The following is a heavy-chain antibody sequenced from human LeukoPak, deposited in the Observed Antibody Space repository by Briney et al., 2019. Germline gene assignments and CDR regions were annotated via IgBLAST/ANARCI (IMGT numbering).Heavy chain of an antibody. D-gene: IGHD3-22*01. CDR1: GYTLTELS. CDR3: ARAPAANYYDSSGYYRPFDY. CDR2: FDPEDGET. Sequence: ASVKVSCKVSGYTLTELSMHWVRQAPGKGLEWMGGFDPEDGETIYAQKFQGRVTMTEDTSTDTAYMELSSLRSEDTAVYYCARAPAANYYDSSGYYRPFDYWGQGTLVTVSS. V-gene: IGHV1-24*01. J-gene: IGHJ4*02.